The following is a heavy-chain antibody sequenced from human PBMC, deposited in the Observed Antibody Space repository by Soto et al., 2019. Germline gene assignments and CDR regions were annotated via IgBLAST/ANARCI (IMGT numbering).Heavy chain of an antibody. CDR1: GFTFSSYS. V-gene: IGHV3-21*01. D-gene: IGHD5-18*01. J-gene: IGHJ4*02. CDR2: ISSSSSYI. Sequence: EVQLVESGGGLVKPGGSLRLSCAASGFTFSSYSMNWVRQAPGKGLEWVSSISSSSSYIYYADSVKGRFTISRDNAKNSLYLQMNSLRAEDTAVYYCVALGIQLVRFDYWGQGTLVTVSS. CDR3: VALGIQLVRFDY.